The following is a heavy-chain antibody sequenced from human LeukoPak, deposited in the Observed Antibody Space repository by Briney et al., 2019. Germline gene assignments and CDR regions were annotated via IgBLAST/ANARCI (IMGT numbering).Heavy chain of an antibody. CDR2: IYTSGST. V-gene: IGHV4-4*07. CDR3: ARGPLTVTRGFDP. J-gene: IGHJ5*02. CDR1: GGSISSYY. D-gene: IGHD4-17*01. Sequence: PSETLSLTCTVSGGSISSYYWSWIRQPAGKGLECIGHIYTSGSTNYNPSLKSRVTISVDTSKNQFSLKLSSVTAADTAVYYCARGPLTVTRGFDPWGQGTLVTVSS.